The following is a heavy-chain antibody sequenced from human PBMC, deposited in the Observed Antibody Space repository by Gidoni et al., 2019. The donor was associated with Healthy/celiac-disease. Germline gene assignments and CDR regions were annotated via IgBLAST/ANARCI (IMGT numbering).Heavy chain of an antibody. CDR3: ARGRIAVAGTGPGPGADY. CDR1: GGSFSGYY. J-gene: IGHJ4*02. D-gene: IGHD6-19*01. Sequence: QVQLQQWGAGLLTPSETLSLTCAVYGGSFSGYYWSWIRQPPGKGLEWIGEINHSGSTNYNPSLKSRVTISVDTSKNQFSLKLSSVTAADTAVYYCARGRIAVAGTGPGPGADYWGQGTLVTVSS. V-gene: IGHV4-34*01. CDR2: INHSGST.